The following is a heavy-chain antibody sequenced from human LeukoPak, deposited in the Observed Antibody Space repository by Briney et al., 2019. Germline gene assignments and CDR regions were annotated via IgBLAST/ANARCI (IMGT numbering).Heavy chain of an antibody. Sequence: GASVKASCKASGYTFTSYDTNWVRQATGQGLEWMGWMNPNSGNTGYAQKFQGRVTMTRNTSISTAYMELSSLRSEDTAVYYCARGIESLELRSHYYYYYMDVWGKGTTVTVSS. J-gene: IGHJ6*03. V-gene: IGHV1-8*01. CDR3: ARGIESLELRSHYYYYYMDV. D-gene: IGHD1-7*01. CDR2: MNPNSGNT. CDR1: GYTFTSYD.